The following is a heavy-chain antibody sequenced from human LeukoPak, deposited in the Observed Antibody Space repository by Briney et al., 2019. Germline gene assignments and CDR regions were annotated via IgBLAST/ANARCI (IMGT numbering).Heavy chain of an antibody. Sequence: PSETLSLTCTVSVGSINDYYWNWLRQPPGKGLEWIGFIYYRGTTNNNPSLKSRVTTSIDTSKKQFSLNLSSVTAADTAIYYCAGVFSGRRPFELWGQGILVTVSS. J-gene: IGHJ4*02. CDR3: AGVFSGRRPFEL. CDR2: IYYRGTT. V-gene: IGHV4-59*03. D-gene: IGHD3-10*01. CDR1: VGSINDYY.